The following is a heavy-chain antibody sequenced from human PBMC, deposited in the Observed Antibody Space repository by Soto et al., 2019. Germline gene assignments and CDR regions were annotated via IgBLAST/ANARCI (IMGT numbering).Heavy chain of an antibody. V-gene: IGHV3-30*03. CDR1: GFTFSSYG. Sequence: GGSLRLSCAASGFTFSSYGMHWVRQAPGKGLEWVAVISYDGSNKYYADSVKGRFTISRDNSKNTLYLQMNSLRAEDTAVYYCAHNDYSNYETKAYYYYGMDVWGQGTTVTVSS. CDR2: ISYDGSNK. CDR3: AHNDYSNYETKAYYYYGMDV. D-gene: IGHD4-4*01. J-gene: IGHJ6*02.